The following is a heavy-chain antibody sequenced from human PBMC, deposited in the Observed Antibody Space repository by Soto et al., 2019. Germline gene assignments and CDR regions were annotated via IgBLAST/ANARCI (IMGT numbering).Heavy chain of an antibody. Sequence: SETLSLTCTVSGGSISSGGYYWSWIRQHPGKGLEWIGYIYYSGSTYYNPSLKSRVTISVDTSENQFSLKLSSVTAADTAVYYCRTMVRGVISSGMDVWGQGTTVTVSS. V-gene: IGHV4-31*03. J-gene: IGHJ6*02. CDR2: IYYSGST. CDR1: GGSISSGGYY. CDR3: RTMVRGVISSGMDV. D-gene: IGHD3-10*01.